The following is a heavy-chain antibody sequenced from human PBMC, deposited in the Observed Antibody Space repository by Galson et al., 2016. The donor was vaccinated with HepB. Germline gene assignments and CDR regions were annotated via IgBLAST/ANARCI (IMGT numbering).Heavy chain of an antibody. Sequence: LRLSCAASGFIFSSYGIHWVRQAPGKGLEWVAFIWYDGRKKYYADSVKGRFTISRDNSKNTLYLQMNSLRAEDTAVYYCAGDASGITIFGVAPFYYYGMDVWGQGTTVTVSS. CDR2: IWYDGRKK. V-gene: IGHV3-33*01. CDR1: GFIFSSYG. D-gene: IGHD3-3*01. CDR3: AGDASGITIFGVAPFYYYGMDV. J-gene: IGHJ6*02.